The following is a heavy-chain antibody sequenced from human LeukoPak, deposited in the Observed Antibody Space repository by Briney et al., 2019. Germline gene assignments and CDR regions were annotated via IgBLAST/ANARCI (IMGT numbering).Heavy chain of an antibody. Sequence: PSETLSLTCAVYGGSFSGYYWSWIRQPPGKGLEWIGEINHSGSTNYNPSLKSRVTISVDTSKNQFSLKLSSVTAADTAVYYCARGKRGKGLKTYYHDSSGYWPIDYWGQGTLVTVSS. CDR1: GGSFSGYY. CDR2: INHSGST. D-gene: IGHD3-22*01. CDR3: ARGKRGKGLKTYYHDSSGYWPIDY. V-gene: IGHV4-34*01. J-gene: IGHJ4*02.